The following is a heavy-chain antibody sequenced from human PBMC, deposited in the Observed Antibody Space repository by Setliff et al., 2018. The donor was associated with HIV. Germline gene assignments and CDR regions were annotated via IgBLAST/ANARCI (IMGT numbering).Heavy chain of an antibody. V-gene: IGHV1-3*04. CDR1: GYTFTTYT. D-gene: IGHD3-9*01. CDR2: INTDNANT. Sequence: ASVKVSCKASGYTFTTYTIHWVRQAPGQGLEWMGRINTDNANTEYSRKFQGRVAITRDTSASTAYMELSSLRSEDTAVYFCARPQHLVDDIFNFWGQGTLVTVSS. CDR3: ARPQHLVDDIFNF. J-gene: IGHJ4*03.